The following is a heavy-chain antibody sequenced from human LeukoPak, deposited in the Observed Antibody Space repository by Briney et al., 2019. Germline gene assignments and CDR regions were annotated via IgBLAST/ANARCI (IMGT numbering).Heavy chain of an antibody. V-gene: IGHV1-69*05. CDR3: ARGTSGTTSLFY. D-gene: IGHD1-7*01. J-gene: IGHJ4*02. Sequence: SVKVSCKASGGTFSSYAISWVRQAPGQGLEWMGRIIPIFGTANYAQKFQGRVTITTDESTSTAYMELSSLRSEDTAVYCCARGTSGTTSLFYWGQGTLVTVSS. CDR1: GGTFSSYA. CDR2: IIPIFGTA.